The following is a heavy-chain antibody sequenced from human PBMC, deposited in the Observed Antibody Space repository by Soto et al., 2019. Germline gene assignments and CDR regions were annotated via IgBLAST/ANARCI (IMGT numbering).Heavy chain of an antibody. CDR1: GYTLTELS. J-gene: IGHJ5*02. Sequence: ASVKVSCKVSGYTLTELSMHWVRQAPGKGLEWMGGFDPEDGETIYAQKFQGRVTMTEDTSTDTAYMELSSLRSEDTAVYYCATVALFMICGGVNWLVHSVQTPLVTVSS. CDR3: ATVALFMICGGVNWLVH. D-gene: IGHD3-3*01. CDR2: FDPEDGET. V-gene: IGHV1-24*01.